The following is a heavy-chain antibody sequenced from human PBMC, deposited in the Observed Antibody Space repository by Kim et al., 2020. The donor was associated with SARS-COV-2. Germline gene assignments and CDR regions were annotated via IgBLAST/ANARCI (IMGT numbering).Heavy chain of an antibody. CDR1: GGSISSYY. J-gene: IGHJ2*01. Sequence: SETLSLTCTVSGGSISSYYWSWIRQPPGKGLEWIGYIYYSGSTNYNPSLKSRDTISVDTSKNQFSLKLSSVTAADTAVYYCASTTVDYYWYFDLWGRGTLVTVSS. V-gene: IGHV4-59*08. CDR3: ASTTVDYYWYFDL. D-gene: IGHD4-17*01. CDR2: IYYSGST.